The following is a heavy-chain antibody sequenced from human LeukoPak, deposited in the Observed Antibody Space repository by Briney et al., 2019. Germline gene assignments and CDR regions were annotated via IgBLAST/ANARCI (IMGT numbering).Heavy chain of an antibody. J-gene: IGHJ4*02. CDR3: ARDLRNWDGGAYFDY. Sequence: PGGSLRLSCAASGFTFSIYSMNWVRQAPGKGLEGVSSISSSSSYIYYTDSVKGRFTISRDNAKNSLSLQMNSLRAEDTAVYYCARDLRNWDGGAYFDYWGQGTLVTVSS. D-gene: IGHD1-1*01. CDR1: GFTFSIYS. CDR2: ISSSSSYI. V-gene: IGHV3-21*01.